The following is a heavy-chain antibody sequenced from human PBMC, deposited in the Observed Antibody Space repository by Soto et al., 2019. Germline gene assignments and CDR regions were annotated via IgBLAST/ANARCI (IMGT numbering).Heavy chain of an antibody. CDR3: ARTRLNYDFWSGYYSSQYYYYYGMDV. D-gene: IGHD3-3*01. CDR1: GFSLSTSGMC. V-gene: IGHV2-70*01. CDR2: IDWDDDK. Sequence: SGPTLVNPTQTLTLTCTFSGFSLSTSGMCVSWIRQPPGKALEWLALIDWDDDKYYSTSLKTRLTISKDTSKNQVVLTMTNMDPVDTATYYCARTRLNYDFWSGYYSSQYYYYYGMDVWGQGTTVTV. J-gene: IGHJ6*02.